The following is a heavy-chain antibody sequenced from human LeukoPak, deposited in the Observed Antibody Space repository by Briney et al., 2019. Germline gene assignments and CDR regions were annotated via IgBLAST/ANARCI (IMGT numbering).Heavy chain of an antibody. CDR1: GFTFSSYS. Sequence: GGSLRLSCAASGFTFSSYSMNWVRQAPGKGLEWVSSISSSSSYIYYADSVKGRFTISRDNAKNSLYPQMNSLRAEDTAVYYCARDLRMEVRGASSGMDVWGQGTTVTVSS. CDR2: ISSSSSYI. V-gene: IGHV3-21*01. CDR3: ARDLRMEVRGASSGMDV. J-gene: IGHJ6*02. D-gene: IGHD3-10*01.